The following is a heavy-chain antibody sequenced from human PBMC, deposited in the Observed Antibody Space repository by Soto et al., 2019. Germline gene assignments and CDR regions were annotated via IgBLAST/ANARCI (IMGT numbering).Heavy chain of an antibody. Sequence: QVQLVQSGAEVKKPGASVKVSCKASGYTFTSYGISWVRQAPGQGLEWMGWISAYNGNTNHAQKFQGRVTMTTDTSTSPAYMELRSLRSDDTAVYYCARGGYCSTPSCYLAWFDPWGQGTLVTVSS. D-gene: IGHD2-2*01. CDR1: GYTFTSYG. CDR2: ISAYNGNT. V-gene: IGHV1-18*01. CDR3: ARGGYCSTPSCYLAWFDP. J-gene: IGHJ5*02.